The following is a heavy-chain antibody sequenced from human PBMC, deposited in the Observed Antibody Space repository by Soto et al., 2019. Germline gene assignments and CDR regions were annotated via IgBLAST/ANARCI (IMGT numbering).Heavy chain of an antibody. V-gene: IGHV3-21*01. D-gene: IGHD2-21*01. J-gene: IGHJ5*02. CDR1: GFTFNTYD. Sequence: EVQLVESGGGLVKPGGSLRLSCAASGFTFNTYDMNWVRQAPGKGLEWVSSITTSSAYIYYADSLKGRITISRDNAKNSLFLQINRLRAVDTSVYYCVRSRTARLLRHSWFDTWGQGTLVTVSS. CDR3: VRSRTARLLRHSWFDT. CDR2: ITTSSAYI.